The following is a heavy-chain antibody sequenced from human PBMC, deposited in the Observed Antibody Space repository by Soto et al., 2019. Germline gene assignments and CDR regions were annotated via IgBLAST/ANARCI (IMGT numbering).Heavy chain of an antibody. CDR1: GYTFNTYA. CDR3: AREGVAAALDS. J-gene: IGHJ4*02. Sequence: VHLVQSGAEVKKPGASVTLSCKTSGYTFNTYALIWVRQAPGHGLEWMGWIAPYTGKTYYAQKFQGRLTMTTDTSTSTAYLDLTSLRDDDTAVYYCAREGVAAALDSWGQGTLVTVSS. D-gene: IGHD2-15*01. V-gene: IGHV1-18*01. CDR2: IAPYTGKT.